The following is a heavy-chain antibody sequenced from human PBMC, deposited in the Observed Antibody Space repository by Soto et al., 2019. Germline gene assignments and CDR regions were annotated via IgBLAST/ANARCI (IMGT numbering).Heavy chain of an antibody. CDR1: GFTVSSNY. D-gene: IGHD3-22*01. Sequence: EVQLVESGGGLIQPGGSLRLSCAASGFTVSSNYMSWVRQAPGKGLEWVSVIYSGGSTYYAESVEGRFTISRDNSKKTLYLQMHSLRPEDTAVYYCARDRVESGYPEYFQHWGQGTLVTVSS. V-gene: IGHV3-53*01. CDR2: IYSGGST. J-gene: IGHJ1*01. CDR3: ARDRVESGYPEYFQH.